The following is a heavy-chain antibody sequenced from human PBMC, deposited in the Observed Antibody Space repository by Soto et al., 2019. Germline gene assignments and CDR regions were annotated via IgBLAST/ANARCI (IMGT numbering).Heavy chain of an antibody. CDR2: ISAYNGNT. J-gene: IGHJ5*02. D-gene: IGHD6-19*01. V-gene: IGHV1-18*01. CDR1: GYTFTSYG. CDR3: ARVEIAVAGTDWFDP. Sequence: ASVKVSCKASGYTFTSYGISWVRQAPGQGLEWMGWISAYNGNTNYAQKFQGRVPMTTDTSTSTAYMELRGLRSEDTAVYYCARVEIAVAGTDWFDPWGQGTLVTVSS.